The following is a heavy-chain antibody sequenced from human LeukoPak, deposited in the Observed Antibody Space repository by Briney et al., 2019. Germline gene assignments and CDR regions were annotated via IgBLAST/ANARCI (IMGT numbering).Heavy chain of an antibody. CDR1: GYTFTGYY. V-gene: IGHV1-2*02. Sequence: ASVKVSCKASGYTFTGYYMHWVRQAPGQGLEWMGWINPNSGGTNYAQKFQGRVTMTRDTSISTAYMELSRLRSDDTAVYYCARGYYYGSGSPTSKAPWGYYYYGMDVWGQGTTVTVSS. CDR2: INPNSGGT. J-gene: IGHJ6*02. D-gene: IGHD3-10*01. CDR3: ARGYYYGSGSPTSKAPWGYYYYGMDV.